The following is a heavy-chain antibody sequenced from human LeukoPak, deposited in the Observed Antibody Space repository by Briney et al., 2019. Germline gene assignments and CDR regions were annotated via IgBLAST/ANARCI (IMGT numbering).Heavy chain of an antibody. V-gene: IGHV1-69*13. CDR3: ARMVCSSTSCYLGVVESNWFDP. Sequence: SVKVSCKASGGTFSSYAISWVRQAPGQGLEWMGGIIPIFGAANYAQKFQGRVTITADESTSTAYMELSSLRSEDTAVYYCARMVCSSTSCYLGVVESNWFDPWGQGTLVTVSS. CDR2: IIPIFGAA. D-gene: IGHD2-2*01. J-gene: IGHJ5*02. CDR1: GGTFSSYA.